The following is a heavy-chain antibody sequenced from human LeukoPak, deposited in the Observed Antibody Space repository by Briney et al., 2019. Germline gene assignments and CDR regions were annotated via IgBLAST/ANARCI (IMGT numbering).Heavy chain of an antibody. CDR1: GFTFSDFY. D-gene: IGHD3-10*01. CDR2: IYSGGST. CDR3: ARDGRLWFGEPIRGMDV. V-gene: IGHV3-66*01. J-gene: IGHJ6*02. Sequence: GGSLRLSCAASGFTFSDFYMSWVRQAPGKGLEWVSVIYSGGSTYYADSVKGRFTISRDNSKNTLYLQMNSLRAEDTAVYYCARDGRLWFGEPIRGMDVWGQGTTVTVSS.